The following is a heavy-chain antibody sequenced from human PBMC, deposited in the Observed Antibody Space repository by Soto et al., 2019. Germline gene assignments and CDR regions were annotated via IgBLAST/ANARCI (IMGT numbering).Heavy chain of an antibody. V-gene: IGHV1-3*01. J-gene: IGHJ6*02. CDR2: INAGNGNT. CDR1: GYTFTTYA. Sequence: ASGKGSCKASGYTFTTYAMHWVRQAPGQRLEWMGWINAGNGNTKYSQKFQGRVTITRDTSASTAYMELSSLRSEDTAVYYCASAQEQWLVHYYYYGMDVWGQGTTVTVSS. CDR3: ASAQEQWLVHYYYYGMDV. D-gene: IGHD6-19*01.